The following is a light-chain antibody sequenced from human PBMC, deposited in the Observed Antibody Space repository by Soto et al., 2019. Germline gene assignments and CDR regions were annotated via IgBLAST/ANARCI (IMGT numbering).Light chain of an antibody. CDR1: SSNIGAGYD. V-gene: IGLV1-40*01. CDR3: QSYDSSLSGHVV. Sequence: QSVLTQPPSVSGAPGQRVTISCTGSSSNIGAGYDVHWYQQLPGTAPKLLIYCNSNRPSGVPDRFSGSKSGTSASLAITGLQAEDEADYYCQSYDSSLSGHVVFGGGTKLTVL. CDR2: CNS. J-gene: IGLJ2*01.